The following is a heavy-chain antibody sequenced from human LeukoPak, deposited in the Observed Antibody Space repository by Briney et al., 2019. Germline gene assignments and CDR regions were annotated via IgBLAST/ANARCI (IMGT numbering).Heavy chain of an antibody. D-gene: IGHD2-2*01. CDR1: GFTFGHYS. V-gene: IGHV3-49*04. CDR2: IRSQAYGGTI. J-gene: IGHJ3*02. CDR3: ARGGDFGVPAPLGIDAFDI. Sequence: GGSLRLSCTGSGFTFGHYSLAWVRQAPGKGLEWLGFIRSQAYGGTIEYAASVKGRFSISRDNSKSIADLQINSLKTEDTAVYYCARGGDFGVPAPLGIDAFDIWGQGTMVTVSS.